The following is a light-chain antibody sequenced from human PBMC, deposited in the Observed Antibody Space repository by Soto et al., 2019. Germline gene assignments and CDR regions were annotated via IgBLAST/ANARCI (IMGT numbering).Light chain of an antibody. V-gene: IGKV3-15*01. J-gene: IGKJ1*01. Sequence: EIVLTQSAATLSESPWERAILSCRASQSVDLSLAGYQQKPGQAPRLRPYGAAPRATDMPGTFSVRGSGAEFTLTITSLRPEDFGVYYCQQYRSWPRTFGQGTKVDIK. CDR3: QQYRSWPRT. CDR1: QSVDLS. CDR2: GAA.